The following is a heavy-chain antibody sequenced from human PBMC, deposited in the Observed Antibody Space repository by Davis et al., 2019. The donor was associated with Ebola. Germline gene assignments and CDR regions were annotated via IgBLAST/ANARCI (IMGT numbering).Heavy chain of an antibody. CDR3: ASLEYSSSSWTSYYYYGMDV. V-gene: IGHV3-66*01. CDR2: IYSGGST. D-gene: IGHD6-6*01. CDR1: GGSFSGYY. Sequence: ETLSLTCAVYGGSFSGYYWSWIRQAPGKGLEWVSVIYSGGSTYYADSVKGRFTISRDNSKNTLYLQMNSLRAEDTAVYYCASLEYSSSSWTSYYYYGMDVWGKGTTVTVSS. J-gene: IGHJ6*04.